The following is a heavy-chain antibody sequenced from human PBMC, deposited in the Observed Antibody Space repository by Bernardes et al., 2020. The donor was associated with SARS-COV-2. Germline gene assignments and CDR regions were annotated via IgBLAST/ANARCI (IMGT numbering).Heavy chain of an antibody. V-gene: IGHV3-30*03. CDR3: AREEEPSYGIFDY. D-gene: IGHD5-18*01. CDR1: GFTFSSSG. CDR2: ISYDGSNK. Sequence: VGSLLLSCAASGFTFSSSGMHWVRQAPGQGLEWVAVISYDGSNKYYADSVKGRFTISRDNSKNSLYLQMNSLRAEDTAVYYCAREEEPSYGIFDYWGQGTLVTVSS. J-gene: IGHJ4*02.